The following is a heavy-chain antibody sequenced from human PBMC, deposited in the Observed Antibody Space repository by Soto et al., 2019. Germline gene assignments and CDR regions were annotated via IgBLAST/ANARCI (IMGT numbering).Heavy chain of an antibody. CDR2: IAYHGVNQ. CDR3: ARGADYYDTSGSWTFDN. V-gene: IGHV3-30-3*01. CDR1: GFTFSSYA. Sequence: PGASLRLSFAASGFTFSSYAMHWVRQAPGKVLEWVALIAYHGVNQYYADSVKGRFTISRDNSKNTLWLQMNSLSADDTAVYYCARGADYYDTSGSWTFDNWGQGTVVTVSS. J-gene: IGHJ4*02. D-gene: IGHD3-22*01.